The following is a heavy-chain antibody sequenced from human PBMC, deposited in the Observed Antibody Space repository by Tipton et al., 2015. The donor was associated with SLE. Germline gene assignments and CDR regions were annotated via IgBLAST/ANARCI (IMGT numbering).Heavy chain of an antibody. CDR1: GVSFSGYY. J-gene: IGHJ6*03. V-gene: IGHV4-34*01. CDR3: AREPVYYYYYMDV. Sequence: LRLSCEVYGVSFSGYYWSWIRQPPGKGLEWIGEINHSGSTNYNPSLKGRVTISVDTSKNQFSLKLSSVTAADTAVYYCAREPVYYYYYMDVWGKGTTVTVSS. CDR2: INHSGST.